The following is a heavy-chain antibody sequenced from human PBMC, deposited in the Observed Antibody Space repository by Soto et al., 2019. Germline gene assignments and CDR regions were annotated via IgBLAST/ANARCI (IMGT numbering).Heavy chain of an antibody. V-gene: IGHV3-21*01. CDR2: ISSSGYDM. D-gene: IGHD3-3*01. Sequence: GGSLRLSCTVSGFIFSDYGINWVRQAPGEGLEWVSSISSSGYDMFYADSVKGRFTISRDNAKTSLYLQMNSLRAEDTAVYYCAKFPARDFWSGYYTYYWGQGTLVTVSS. CDR1: GFIFSDYG. CDR3: AKFPARDFWSGYYTYY. J-gene: IGHJ4*02.